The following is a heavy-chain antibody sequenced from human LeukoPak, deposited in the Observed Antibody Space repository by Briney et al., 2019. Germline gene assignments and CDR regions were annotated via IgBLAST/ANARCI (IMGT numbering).Heavy chain of an antibody. D-gene: IGHD1-1*01. CDR3: ARDEGGTTLDY. CDR2: ISYDGSNK. V-gene: IGHV3-30*04. J-gene: IGHJ4*02. CDR1: GFTFSSYA. Sequence: PGGSLRLSRAASGFTFSSYAMHGVRQAPGKGREWVAVISYDGSNKYYADSVKGRFTISRDKSKNTLYLQMNSLRAEDTAVYYCARDEGGTTLDYWGQGTLVTVSS.